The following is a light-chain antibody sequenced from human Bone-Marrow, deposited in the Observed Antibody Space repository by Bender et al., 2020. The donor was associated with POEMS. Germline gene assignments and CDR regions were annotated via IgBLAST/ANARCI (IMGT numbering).Light chain of an antibody. CDR3: CSYGGSSNFWV. J-gene: IGLJ3*02. CDR1: SSDVGGYNF. V-gene: IGLV2-23*02. CDR2: EVS. Sequence: QSALTQPASVSGSPAQSVTISCTGTSSDVGGYNFVSWFQQHPGQAPKTVIYEVSKRPSGVSTRFSGSKSGNTASLTISGLQAEDEADYYCCSYGGSSNFWVLGGGTRVTVL.